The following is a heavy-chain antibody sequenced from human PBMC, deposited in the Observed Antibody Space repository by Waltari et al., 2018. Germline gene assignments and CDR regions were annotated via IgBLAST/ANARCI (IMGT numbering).Heavy chain of an antibody. Sequence: QLVESGGGLVKPGGSLRLSCEASDFSISDYYMSWIRQDPGRGLEWLSYISISSSYTNYTDSVKGRFTISRNNAKNLVYLEMNNLRPEDTAVYFCARDKGDAFWYFDLWGRGTLVSVSS. J-gene: IGHJ2*01. CDR3: ARDKGDAFWYFDL. CDR2: ISISSSYT. D-gene: IGHD3-16*01. CDR1: DFSISDYY. V-gene: IGHV3-11*06.